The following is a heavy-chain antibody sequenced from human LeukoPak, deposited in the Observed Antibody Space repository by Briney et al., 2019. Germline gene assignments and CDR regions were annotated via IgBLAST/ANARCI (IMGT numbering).Heavy chain of an antibody. J-gene: IGHJ4*02. D-gene: IGHD1-26*01. CDR2: IKEDGSEK. CDR3: ARDGGSSGSYPY. CDR1: GFTFSTYW. V-gene: IGHV3-7*01. Sequence: GGSLRLSCAASGFTFSTYWMSWVRQAPGMGLEWVANIKEDGSEKYYVDSVKGRFTISRDNAKNSLYPQMNSLRGEDTAVYYCARDGGSSGSYPYWGQGTLVTVSS.